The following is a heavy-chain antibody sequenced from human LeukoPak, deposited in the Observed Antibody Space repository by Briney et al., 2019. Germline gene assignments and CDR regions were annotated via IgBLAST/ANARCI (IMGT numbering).Heavy chain of an antibody. CDR3: ARGRLGLAASFFPILNN. D-gene: IGHD2-15*01. CDR2: IYYSGST. Sequence: PSETLSLTCTVSGGSISSGDYYWSWIRQPPGTGLEWIGYIYYSGSTYYNPSLKSRVTISVDTSKNQFSLKLSSVTAADTAVYYWARGRLGLAASFFPILNNWGQETLVTSS. V-gene: IGHV4-30-4*01. CDR1: GGSISSGDYY. J-gene: IGHJ4*02.